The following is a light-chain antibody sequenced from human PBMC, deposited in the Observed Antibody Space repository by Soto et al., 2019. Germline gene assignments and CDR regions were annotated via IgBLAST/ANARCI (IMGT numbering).Light chain of an antibody. V-gene: IGKV3-20*01. Sequence: EIVLTQSPGTLSLSPGERATLSCRASQSVSSTYLAWYQQKPGQAPRLLISGAPSRATGIPDRFSGSGSGTDFTLTITRLEPEDFAVYYCQQYGSSLYTFGQGTKLEIK. CDR3: QQYGSSLYT. J-gene: IGKJ2*01. CDR2: GAP. CDR1: QSVSSTY.